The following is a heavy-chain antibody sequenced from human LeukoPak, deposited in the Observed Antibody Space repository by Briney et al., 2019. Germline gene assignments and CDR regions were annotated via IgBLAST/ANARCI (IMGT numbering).Heavy chain of an antibody. CDR1: GFTFSSYG. V-gene: IGHV3-33*01. CDR3: ATAPLNGYSSGWYSFDY. Sequence: PGRSLRLSCAASGFTFSSYGMHWVRQAPGKGLEWVAVIWYDGSNKYYADSVKGRFTISRDNSKNTLYLQMNSLRAEDTAVYYCATAPLNGYSSGWYSFDYWGQGTLVTVSS. CDR2: IWYDGSNK. D-gene: IGHD6-19*01. J-gene: IGHJ4*02.